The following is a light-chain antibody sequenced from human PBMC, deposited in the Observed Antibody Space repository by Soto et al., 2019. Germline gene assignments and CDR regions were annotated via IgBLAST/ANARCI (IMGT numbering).Light chain of an antibody. V-gene: IGKV4-1*01. CDR1: QSVLYNSNNKNY. CDR2: WAS. J-gene: IGKJ4*01. CDR3: QQYYSSPLT. Sequence: DIVMTQSPASLAVSLGERATINCKSSQSVLYNSNNKNYLAWYQQKPGQPPKLLIYWASARESGVPDRFSGSGSGTDYTLNISSLQAEVVAVYYCQQYYSSPLTFGGGTKVEIK.